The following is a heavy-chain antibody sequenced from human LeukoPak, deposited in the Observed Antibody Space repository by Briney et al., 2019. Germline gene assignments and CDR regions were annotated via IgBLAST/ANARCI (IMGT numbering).Heavy chain of an antibody. CDR2: INPNSGGT. J-gene: IGHJ4*02. CDR1: GYTFTVYY. Sequence: ASVTVSCTASGYTFTVYYMHWVRQAPGQGLEWLGWINPNSGGTNYAQKFQGRVTMTRDTSISTAYMELSRLRSDDTAVYYCARSVSGSYLPHCDYWGQGTLVTVSS. V-gene: IGHV1-2*02. CDR3: ARSVSGSYLPHCDY. D-gene: IGHD1-26*01.